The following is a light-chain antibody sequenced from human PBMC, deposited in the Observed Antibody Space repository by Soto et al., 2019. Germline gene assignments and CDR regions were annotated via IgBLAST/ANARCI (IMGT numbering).Light chain of an antibody. V-gene: IGKV1-5*03. Sequence: IQMTQSPSTLSASVGDRVTITGRASQTMSNWLAWYQQKPGKAPKLLIYKASTLESGVPSRFSGSGSGTEFTLTISSLQPEDFATYYCQQYNSYSQTFGQGTKVEIK. CDR3: QQYNSYSQT. CDR2: KAS. CDR1: QTMSNW. J-gene: IGKJ1*01.